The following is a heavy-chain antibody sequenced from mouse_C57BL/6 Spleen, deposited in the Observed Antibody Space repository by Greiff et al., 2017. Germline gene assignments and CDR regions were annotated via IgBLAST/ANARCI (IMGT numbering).Heavy chain of an antibody. D-gene: IGHD2-3*01. J-gene: IGHJ2*01. CDR3: TRDNDGYYYFDY. CDR2: ISSGGGYI. CDR1: GFTFSSYA. V-gene: IGHV5-9-1*02. Sequence: EVMLVESGEGLVKPGGSLKLSCAASGFTFSSYAMSWVRQTPEKRLEWVAYISSGGGYIYYADTVKGRFTISRDNARNTLYLQMSSLKSEDTAMYYCTRDNDGYYYFDYWGQGTTLTVSS.